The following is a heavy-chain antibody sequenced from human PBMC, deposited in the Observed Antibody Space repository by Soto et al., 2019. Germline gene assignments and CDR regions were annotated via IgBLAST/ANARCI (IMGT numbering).Heavy chain of an antibody. CDR2: FDPEDGET. V-gene: IGHV1-24*01. D-gene: IGHD6-13*01. CDR1: GYTLTELS. Sequence: GASVKVSCKVSGYTLTELSMHWVRQAPGKGLEWMGGFDPEDGETIYAQKLQCRVTMTEDTSTDTAYMELSSLRSEDTAVHYCATERPIAAAGTFALEIWGKGTMVTVSS. CDR3: ATERPIAAAGTFALEI. J-gene: IGHJ3*02.